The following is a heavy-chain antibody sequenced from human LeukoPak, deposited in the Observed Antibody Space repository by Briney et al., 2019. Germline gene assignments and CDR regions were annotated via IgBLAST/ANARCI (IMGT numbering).Heavy chain of an antibody. V-gene: IGHV1-2*02. D-gene: IGHD6-19*01. CDR1: GYTFTGYY. CDR2: INPNSGDT. J-gene: IGHJ4*02. Sequence: GASVKVSCKASGYTFTGYYIRWVRQAPGQGLEWMGWINPNSGDTIYAQKFRGRVTMTRDTSISTAYMDLSSLISDDTAVYYCARDQGRDNSGWYPYHDFWGQGTLVTVSS. CDR3: ARDQGRDNSGWYPYHDF.